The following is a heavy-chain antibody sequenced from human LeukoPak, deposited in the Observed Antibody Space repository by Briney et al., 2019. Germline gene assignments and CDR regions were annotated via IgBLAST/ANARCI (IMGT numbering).Heavy chain of an antibody. CDR3: ARDNPYGSGTDY. D-gene: IGHD3-10*01. V-gene: IGHV4-39*07. Sequence: NPSETLSLTCTVSGGSISTSSYYWGWVRQPPGKGLEWIGNIFYSGSTYYSPSLKSRFTISIDTSKNQFSLKVNSVTAADTAVYYCARDNPYGSGTDYWGQGTLVTVSS. J-gene: IGHJ4*02. CDR2: IFYSGST. CDR1: GGSISTSSYY.